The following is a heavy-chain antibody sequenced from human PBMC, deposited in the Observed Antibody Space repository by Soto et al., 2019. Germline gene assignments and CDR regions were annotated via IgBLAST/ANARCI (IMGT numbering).Heavy chain of an antibody. CDR1: GYTLTGFS. V-gene: IGHV1-24*01. CDR2: FDPEDGET. CDR3: AREFYGEELNWFDP. D-gene: IGHD4-17*01. J-gene: IGHJ5*02. Sequence: ASVKVSCKVSGYTLTGFSMRWVRQAPGKGLEWMGGFDPEDGETIYAQKLQGRVTMTTDTSTSTAYMELRSLRSDDTAVYYCAREFYGEELNWFDPWGQGTLVTVSS.